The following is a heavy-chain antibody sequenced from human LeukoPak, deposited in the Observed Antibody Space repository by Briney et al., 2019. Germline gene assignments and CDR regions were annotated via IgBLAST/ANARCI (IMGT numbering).Heavy chain of an antibody. CDR1: GFTFTSYW. Sequence: PGGSLRLSCAASGFTFTSYWMSWVRQAPGKGLECVAKIKQDGSDKLYVDSVKGRFTISRGNAKNSLYLQVNSLRAGDTAVYYCARGGFSFGNWGPGTLVTVSS. V-gene: IGHV3-7*04. CDR3: ARGGFSFGN. D-gene: IGHD5-18*01. CDR2: IKQDGSDK. J-gene: IGHJ4*02.